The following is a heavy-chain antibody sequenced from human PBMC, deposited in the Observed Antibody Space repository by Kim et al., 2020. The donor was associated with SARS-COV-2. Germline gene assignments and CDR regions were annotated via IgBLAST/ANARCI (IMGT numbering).Heavy chain of an antibody. V-gene: IGHV4-61*02. J-gene: IGHJ4*02. D-gene: IGHD4-17*01. CDR3: ARERVYYGGNYD. CDR2: IYTSGST. Sequence: SETLSLTCTVSGGSISSGSYYWSWIRQPAGKGLEWIGRIYTSGSTNYNPSLKSRVTISVDTSKNQFSLKLSSVTAADTAVYYCARERVYYGGNYDWGQGTLVTVSS. CDR1: GGSISSGSYY.